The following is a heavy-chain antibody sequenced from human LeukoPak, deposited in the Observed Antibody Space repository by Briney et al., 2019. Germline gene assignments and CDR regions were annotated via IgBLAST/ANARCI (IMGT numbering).Heavy chain of an antibody. V-gene: IGHV3-74*01. Sequence: PGRSLRLSCAASGFTFSSYWMHWVRQAPGKGLVWVSRINSDGSSTSYADSVKGRFTISRDNAKNTLYLQMNSLRAEDTAVYYCVRGALNFRYLPSGFDYWGQGTLVTVSS. D-gene: IGHD1-26*01. J-gene: IGHJ4*02. CDR2: INSDGSST. CDR3: VRGALNFRYLPSGFDY. CDR1: GFTFSSYW.